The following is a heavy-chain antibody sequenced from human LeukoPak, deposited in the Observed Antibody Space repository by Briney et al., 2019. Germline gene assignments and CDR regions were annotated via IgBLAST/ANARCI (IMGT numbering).Heavy chain of an antibody. Sequence: PGGSLRLSCAASGFTFSGYWMSWVRQAPGMGLEWVANIKQDGSEKYYVDSVKGRFSISRDNAKNSLYLQMNSLRAEDTAVYYCARDRVMITFGGVIVPPALGYWGQGTLVTVSS. CDR2: IKQDGSEK. V-gene: IGHV3-7*01. CDR3: ARDRVMITFGGVIVPPALGY. CDR1: GFTFSGYW. D-gene: IGHD3-16*02. J-gene: IGHJ4*02.